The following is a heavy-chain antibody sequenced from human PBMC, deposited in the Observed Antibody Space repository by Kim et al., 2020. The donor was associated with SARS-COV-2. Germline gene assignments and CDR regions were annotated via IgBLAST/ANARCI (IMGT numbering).Heavy chain of an antibody. CDR3: VRSIAGIDSHFDY. Sequence: SETLSLTCAVSGGSISSGDYSWSWIRQPPGKGLVWIGYIYHSGSTYDNPSLKSRVTISVDRSKNQFSLKLSSVTAADTAVYYCVRSIAGIDSHFDYWGQG. CDR2: IYHSGST. V-gene: IGHV4-30-2*01. CDR1: GGSISSGDYS. J-gene: IGHJ4*02. D-gene: IGHD6-6*01.